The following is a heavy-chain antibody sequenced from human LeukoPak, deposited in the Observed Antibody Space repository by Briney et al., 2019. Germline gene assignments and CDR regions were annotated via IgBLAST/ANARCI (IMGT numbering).Heavy chain of an antibody. CDR2: INDSGTT. Sequence: MASETLSLTCGVSSEFFSGYYWGWIRQPPGKGLEWIGDINDSGTTKYNPTLKSRVTISVDTSRNQFSLKLSSVTAADTAVYYCAREGGYSYGDAPLHFDYWGQGTLVTVSS. V-gene: IGHV4-34*01. J-gene: IGHJ4*02. CDR3: AREGGYSYGDAPLHFDY. D-gene: IGHD5-18*01. CDR1: SEFFSGYY.